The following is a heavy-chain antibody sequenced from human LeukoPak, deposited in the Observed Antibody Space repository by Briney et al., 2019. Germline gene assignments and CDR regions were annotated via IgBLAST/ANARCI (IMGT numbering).Heavy chain of an antibody. J-gene: IGHJ4*02. Sequence: SETLSLTCAVYGGSFSGYYWNWIRQPPGKGLEWIGEINHSGNTNYNPSLKSRVTISVDTSKNQFSPKLSSVTAADTALYYCARAGRAPVAGPFDYWGQGMQVTVSS. CDR1: GGSFSGYY. D-gene: IGHD2-21*01. CDR3: ARAGRAPVAGPFDY. V-gene: IGHV4-34*01. CDR2: INHSGNT.